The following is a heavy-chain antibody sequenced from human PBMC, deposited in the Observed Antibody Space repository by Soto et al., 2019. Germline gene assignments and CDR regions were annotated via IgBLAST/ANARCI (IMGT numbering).Heavy chain of an antibody. CDR2: IYHSGST. D-gene: IGHD2-2*01. CDR3: AREVGCSSTSCYASFGMDV. V-gene: IGHV4-4*02. CDR1: GGSISSSNW. J-gene: IGHJ6*02. Sequence: SETLSLTCAVSGGSISSSNWLSWVRQPPGKGLEWIGEIYHSGSTNYNPSLKSRVTISVDKSKNQFSLKLSSVTAADTAVYYCAREVGCSSTSCYASFGMDVWGQGTTVTVSS.